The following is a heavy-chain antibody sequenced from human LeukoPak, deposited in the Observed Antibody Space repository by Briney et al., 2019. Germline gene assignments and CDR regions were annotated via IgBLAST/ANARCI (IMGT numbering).Heavy chain of an antibody. CDR1: GGSFSGYY. D-gene: IGHD2-21*02. J-gene: IGHJ4*02. Sequence: PSETLSLTCAVYGGSFSGYYWSWIRQPPGKGLEWIGEINHSGSTNYNPSLKSRVTISVDTSKNQFSLKLSSVTAADTAVYYCATDAYCGGDCYFYWGQGTLVIVSS. V-gene: IGHV4-34*01. CDR2: INHSGST. CDR3: ATDAYCGGDCYFY.